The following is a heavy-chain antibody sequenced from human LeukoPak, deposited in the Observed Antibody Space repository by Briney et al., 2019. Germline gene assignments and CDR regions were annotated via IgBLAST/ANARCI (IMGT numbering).Heavy chain of an antibody. CDR3: ARLSSGSSSWYDIDY. D-gene: IGHD6-13*01. CDR1: GGSISSSSYY. Sequence: SETLSLTCTVSGGSISSSSYYWGWIRQPPGKGLEWIGSIYYSGSTYYNPSLKSRVTISVDTSKNQFSLKLSSVTAADTAVHYCARLSSGSSSWYDIDYWGQGTLVTVSS. CDR2: IYYSGST. V-gene: IGHV4-39*01. J-gene: IGHJ4*02.